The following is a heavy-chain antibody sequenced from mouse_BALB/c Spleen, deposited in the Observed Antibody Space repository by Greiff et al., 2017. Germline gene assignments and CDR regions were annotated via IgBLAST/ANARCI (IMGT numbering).Heavy chain of an antibody. J-gene: IGHJ4*01. CDR2: ISSGSSTI. CDR3: VPHYYAMDY. Sequence: EVQGVESGGGLVQPGGSRKLSCAASGFTFSSFGMHWVRQPPEKGLEWVAYISSGSSTIYYADTVKGRFTISRDNPKNTLFLQMTSLRSEDTAMYYCVPHYYAMDYWGQGTSVTVSS. CDR1: GFTFSSFG. V-gene: IGHV5-17*02.